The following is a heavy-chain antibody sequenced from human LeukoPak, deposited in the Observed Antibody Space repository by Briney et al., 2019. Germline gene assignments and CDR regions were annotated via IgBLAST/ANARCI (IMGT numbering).Heavy chain of an antibody. J-gene: IGHJ4*02. CDR2: INSDGSST. D-gene: IGHD6-19*01. CDR3: ARWNGSGPFDY. CDR1: GFTFSGFR. V-gene: IGHV3-74*01. Sequence: PGGSLRLSCAASGFTFSGFRMHWVRQAPGKGLVWVSRINSDGSSTTYADSVKGRFTISRDNANNTLYLQMNSLRAEDTAVYYCARWNGSGPFDYWGQGTLVTASS.